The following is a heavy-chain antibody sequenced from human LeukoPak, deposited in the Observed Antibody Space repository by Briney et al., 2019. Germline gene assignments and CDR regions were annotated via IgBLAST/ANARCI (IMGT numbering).Heavy chain of an antibody. CDR2: IIPILGIT. CDR1: GYTFTSYG. Sequence: SVKVSCKASGYTFTSYGISWVRQAPGQGLEWMGRIIPILGITNYAQKFQGRVTITADKSTNTAYMELSSLRSEDTGVYYCARDRALVKELWSTSAFDYWGQGTLVTVSS. CDR3: ARDRALVKELWSTSAFDY. J-gene: IGHJ4*02. D-gene: IGHD3-16*01. V-gene: IGHV1-69*04.